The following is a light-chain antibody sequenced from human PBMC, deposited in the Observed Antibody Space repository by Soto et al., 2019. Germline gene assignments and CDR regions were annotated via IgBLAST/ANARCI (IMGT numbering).Light chain of an antibody. Sequence: ELLLTQSPATLSFSPGERATLSCRASQSVYSYLAWFQQIPGQAPRLLIYDASKRATGIPARFSGSGSGTDFTLTISSLEPEDFAVYYCQQRSSWPRTFGQGTKVAIK. V-gene: IGKV3-11*01. CDR2: DAS. J-gene: IGKJ1*01. CDR3: QQRSSWPRT. CDR1: QSVYSY.